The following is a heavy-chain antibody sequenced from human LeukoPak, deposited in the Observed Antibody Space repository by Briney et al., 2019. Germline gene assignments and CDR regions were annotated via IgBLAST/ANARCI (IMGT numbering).Heavy chain of an antibody. CDR1: GYTFTGYY. CDR2: INPNSGGT. V-gene: IGHV1-2*02. J-gene: IGHJ4*02. Sequence: GASVKVSCKASGYTFTGYYMHWVRQAPGQGLEWMGWINPNSGGTNYAQKFQGRVTMTRDTSTSTVYMELSSLRSEDTAVYYCARYSSAQKVLDYWGQGTLVTVSS. CDR3: ARYSSAQKVLDY. D-gene: IGHD6-25*01.